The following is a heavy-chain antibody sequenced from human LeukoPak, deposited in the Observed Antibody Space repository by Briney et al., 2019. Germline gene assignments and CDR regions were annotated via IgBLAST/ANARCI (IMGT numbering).Heavy chain of an antibody. CDR3: AKDKYYYDSSGPENFDY. Sequence: ASVKVSCKASGYTFTGYYMHWVRQAPGQGLEWMGWINPNSGGTNYAQKFQGRVTMTRDTSISTAYMELSRLRSDDTAVYYCAKDKYYYDSSGPENFDYWGQGTLVTLSS. CDR1: GYTFTGYY. V-gene: IGHV1-2*02. D-gene: IGHD3-22*01. J-gene: IGHJ4*02. CDR2: INPNSGGT.